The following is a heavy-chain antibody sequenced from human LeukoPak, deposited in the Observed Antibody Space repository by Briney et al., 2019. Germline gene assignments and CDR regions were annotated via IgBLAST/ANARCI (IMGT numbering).Heavy chain of an antibody. J-gene: IGHJ3*02. Sequence: GGSLRLSCAASGFTFSSYAMSWVRQAPGKGLEWVSAISGSGGSTYYADSVKGRFTISRDNSKNTLYLQMNSLRAEDTAVYYCAKEGGAAAGTVGAFDIWGQGTMVTVSS. D-gene: IGHD6-13*01. CDR3: AKEGGAAAGTVGAFDI. CDR1: GFTFSSYA. V-gene: IGHV3-23*01. CDR2: ISGSGGST.